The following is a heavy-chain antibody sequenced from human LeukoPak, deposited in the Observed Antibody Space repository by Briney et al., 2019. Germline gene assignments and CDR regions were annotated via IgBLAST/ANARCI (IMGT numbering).Heavy chain of an antibody. CDR2: INPDGGNT. Sequence: GASVKVSCKASGYTFTGYYMHWVRQAPGQVLEWMGLINPDGGNTNYAQNFQGRVTLTRDTSTSTVYMELSSLRSEDTAIYYCAGIRDGYNDAYDLWGQGTVVTVPS. V-gene: IGHV1-46*01. J-gene: IGHJ3*01. CDR1: GYTFTGYY. D-gene: IGHD5-24*01. CDR3: AGIRDGYNDAYDL.